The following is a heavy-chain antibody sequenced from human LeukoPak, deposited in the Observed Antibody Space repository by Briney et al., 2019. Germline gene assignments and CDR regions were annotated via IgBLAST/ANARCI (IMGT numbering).Heavy chain of an antibody. J-gene: IGHJ4*02. V-gene: IGHV1-46*01. CDR2: IYPRDGST. Sequence: ASVKVSCKASGYTFTSNYIHWVRQAPGQGLEWMGMIYPRDGSTSYAQKFQGRVTVTRDTSTSTVHMELSSLRSEDTAVYYCAREQTAKYYYGSGSYYNLDYWGQGTLVTVSS. CDR1: GYTFTSNY. CDR3: AREQTAKYYYGSGSYYNLDY. D-gene: IGHD3-10*01.